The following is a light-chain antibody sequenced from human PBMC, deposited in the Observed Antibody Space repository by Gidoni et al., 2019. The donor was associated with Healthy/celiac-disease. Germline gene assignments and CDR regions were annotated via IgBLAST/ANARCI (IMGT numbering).Light chain of an antibody. CDR1: QSVSSY. V-gene: IGKV3-11*01. CDR2: DAS. Sequence: EILLPQSPATLSLSPGERATLSCRASQSVSSYLAWYQQKPGQAPRLLIYDASNRATCIPARFSGSGSGTDFTLTISSLEPEDFAVYYCQQRSNWPLTFGGGTKVEIK. CDR3: QQRSNWPLT. J-gene: IGKJ4*01.